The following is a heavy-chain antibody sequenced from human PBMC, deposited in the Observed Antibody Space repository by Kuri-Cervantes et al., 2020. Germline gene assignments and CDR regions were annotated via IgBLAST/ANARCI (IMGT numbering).Heavy chain of an antibody. CDR1: GVTLSDYD. D-gene: IGHD3-10*01. J-gene: IGHJ4*02. CDR3: ARDRGYFDY. Sequence: GGSLRLSCAASGVTLSDYDRSWIRQAPGKGLEWVSYISSRGSPIDYADSVRGRFTISRDNAKNSLYLQMNSLRAEETAVYYCARDRGYFDYWGQGTLVTVSS. CDR2: ISSRGSPI. V-gene: IGHV3-11*04.